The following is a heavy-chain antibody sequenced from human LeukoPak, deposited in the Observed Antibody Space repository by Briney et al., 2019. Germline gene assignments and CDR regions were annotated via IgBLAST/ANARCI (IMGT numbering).Heavy chain of an antibody. J-gene: IGHJ4*02. V-gene: IGHV1-2*02. CDR3: ARYPSVGATSPFDY. D-gene: IGHD1-26*01. CDR1: GYTFTGYY. CDR2: INPNSGGT. Sequence: ASVKVSCKASGYTFTGYYMHWVRQAPGQGLEWMGWINPNSGGTSYAQKFQGRVTMTRDTSTSTAYMELSRLRSDDTAVYYCARYPSVGATSPFDYWGQGTLVTVSS.